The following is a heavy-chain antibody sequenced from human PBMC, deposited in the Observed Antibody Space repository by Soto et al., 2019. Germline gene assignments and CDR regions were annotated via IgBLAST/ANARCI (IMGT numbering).Heavy chain of an antibody. V-gene: IGHV1-2*04. D-gene: IGHD3-9*01. Sequence: ASVKVSCKASGYTFTGYYMHWVRQAPGQGLEWMAWINPNSGGTHYAQKFQGWVTMTRDTSISTAYMELSRLRSDDTAVYYCARDRNDISTAFLHYYTMDVWGQGTTVTVSS. J-gene: IGHJ6*02. CDR2: INPNSGGT. CDR3: ARDRNDISTAFLHYYTMDV. CDR1: GYTFTGYY.